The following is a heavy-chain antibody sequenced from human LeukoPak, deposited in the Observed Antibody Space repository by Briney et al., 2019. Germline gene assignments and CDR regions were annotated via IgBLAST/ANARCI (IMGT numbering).Heavy chain of an antibody. J-gene: IGHJ5*02. Sequence: GASVKVSCKASGYTFTSYGISWVRQAPGQGLEWMGWISAYNGNTNYAQKLQGRVTMTTDTSTSTAYMELRSLRSDDTAVYYCARASNYYGSGSPLVWFDPWGQGTLVTVSS. D-gene: IGHD3-10*01. CDR2: ISAYNGNT. CDR3: ARASNYYGSGSPLVWFDP. V-gene: IGHV1-18*01. CDR1: GYTFTSYG.